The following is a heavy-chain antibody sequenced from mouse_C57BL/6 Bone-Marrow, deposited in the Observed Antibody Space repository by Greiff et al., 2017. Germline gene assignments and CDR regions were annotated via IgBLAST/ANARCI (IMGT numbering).Heavy chain of an antibody. D-gene: IGHD1-1*01. V-gene: IGHV5-6*01. CDR2: ISSGGSYT. CDR3: ARHLHYYGSSYRFAY. J-gene: IGHJ3*01. Sequence: EVQLVESGGDLVKPGGSLKLSCAASGFTFSSYGMSWVRQTPDKRLEWVATISSGGSYTYYPDSVKGRFTISRDNAKNTLYLQRSSLKSEDTAMYYCARHLHYYGSSYRFAYWGQGTLVTVSA. CDR1: GFTFSSYG.